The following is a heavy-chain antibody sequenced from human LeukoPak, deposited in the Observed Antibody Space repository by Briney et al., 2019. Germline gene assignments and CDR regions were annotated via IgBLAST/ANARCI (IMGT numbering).Heavy chain of an antibody. CDR2: INHSGNT. D-gene: IGHD2-15*01. J-gene: IGHJ5*02. CDR1: GGSFSGYY. Sequence: ASETLSLTCAVYGGSFSGYYWNWIRQPPLKGLEWIGEINHSGNTNYNPSLKSRVTISVDTSKNQFSLKLSSVTAADTAVYYCVRRRRILPFDPWGQGTLVTVSS. V-gene: IGHV4-34*01. CDR3: VRRRRILPFDP.